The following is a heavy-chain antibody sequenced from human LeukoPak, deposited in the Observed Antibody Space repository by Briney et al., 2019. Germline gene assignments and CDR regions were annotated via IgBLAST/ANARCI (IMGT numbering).Heavy chain of an antibody. CDR1: GGSISSYY. V-gene: IGHV4-59*01. Sequence: NPSESLSLTCTVSGGSISSYYWSWIRQPPGKGLEWIGYIYYSGSTNYNPSLKSRVTISVDTSKNQFSLKLSSVTAADTAVYYCARAYSSSWYAMAFDIWGQGTMVTVSS. J-gene: IGHJ3*02. CDR3: ARAYSSSWYAMAFDI. D-gene: IGHD6-13*01. CDR2: IYYSGST.